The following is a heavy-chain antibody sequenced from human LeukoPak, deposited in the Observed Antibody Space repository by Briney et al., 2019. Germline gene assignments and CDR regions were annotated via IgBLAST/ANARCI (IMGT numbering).Heavy chain of an antibody. CDR1: GFTFSSYS. J-gene: IGHJ5*02. Sequence: GGSLRLSCAASGFTFSSYSINWVRQAPGKGLEWVSSISICSSYIYYADSVKGRFTITTDNATNSLYLQMNSLRAEDTAVYDCARDGGSGYDLNTWGERAL. CDR3: ARDGGSGYDLNT. V-gene: IGHV3-21*01. D-gene: IGHD5-12*01. CDR2: ISICSSYI.